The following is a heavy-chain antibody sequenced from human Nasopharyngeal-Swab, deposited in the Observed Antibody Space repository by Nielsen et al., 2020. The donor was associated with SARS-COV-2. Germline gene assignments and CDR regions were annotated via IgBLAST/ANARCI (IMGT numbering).Heavy chain of an antibody. Sequence: ASVKVSCNASGYTFTIYGITWVRQDPGQGLEWMGWISAYNGNTNYAQKLQGRVTMTTDTSTSTAYMELRSLRSDDTAVYYCVKDRRGYSYGPKGYYYYGMDVWGQGTTVTVSS. V-gene: IGHV1-18*01. CDR1: GYTFTIYG. CDR2: ISAYNGNT. D-gene: IGHD5-18*01. CDR3: VKDRRGYSYGPKGYYYYGMDV. J-gene: IGHJ6*02.